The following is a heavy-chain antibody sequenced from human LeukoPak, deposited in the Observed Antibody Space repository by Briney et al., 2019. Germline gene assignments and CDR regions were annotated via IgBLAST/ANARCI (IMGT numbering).Heavy chain of an antibody. CDR3: ARGLGLDY. CDR1: GYSLNAYY. V-gene: IGHV1-2*02. CDR2: INPSSGGT. D-gene: IGHD4-11*01. J-gene: IGHJ4*02. Sequence: GASVKVSCKASGYSLNAYYMHWVRQAPGQGLEWMGWINPSSGGTKYAQKLQGRVTMARDTSISTTYMELSRLTSDDTAVYYCARGLGLDYWGQGTLVTVSS.